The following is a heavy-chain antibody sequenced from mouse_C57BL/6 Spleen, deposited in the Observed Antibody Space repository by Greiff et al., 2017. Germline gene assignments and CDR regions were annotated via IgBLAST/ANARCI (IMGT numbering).Heavy chain of an antibody. J-gene: IGHJ3*01. CDR1: GFNIKDYY. CDR2: IDPEDGDT. V-gene: IGHV14-1*01. Sequence: VQLQQSGAELVRPGASVKLSCTASGFNIKDYYMHWVKQRPEQGLEWIGRIDPEDGDTEYAPKFQGKATMTADTSSNTAYLQLSSLTSEDTAVYYCASAFYYDYEKAFAYWGQGTLVTVSA. CDR3: ASAFYYDYEKAFAY. D-gene: IGHD2-4*01.